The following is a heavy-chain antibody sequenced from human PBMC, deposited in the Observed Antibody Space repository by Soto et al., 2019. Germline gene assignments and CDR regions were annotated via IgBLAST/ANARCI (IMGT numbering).Heavy chain of an antibody. CDR1: GFTFSSYS. V-gene: IGHV3-21*01. J-gene: IGHJ1*01. CDR3: ARDFGQLAREEYFQH. D-gene: IGHD6-6*01. Sequence: GGSLRLSCAASGFTFSSYSMNWVRQAPGKGLEWVSSISSSSSYIYYADSVKGRFTISRDNAKNSLYLQMNSLRAEDTAVYYCARDFGQLAREEYFQHWGQGTLVTVSS. CDR2: ISSSSSYI.